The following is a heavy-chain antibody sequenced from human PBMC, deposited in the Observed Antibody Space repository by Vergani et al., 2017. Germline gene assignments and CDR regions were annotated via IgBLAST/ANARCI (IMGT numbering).Heavy chain of an antibody. CDR2: ICHTEDT. D-gene: IGHD2-2*02. CDR1: GDSISSNNF. J-gene: IGHJ4*02. V-gene: IGHV4-4*03. CDR3: ATIGYRRWGYYFDY. Sequence: QVQLQESGPGLVKPPGTLSLTCAVSGDSISSNNFWTLVRQPPGKGLEWIGEICHTEDTKYSPSLKSRVTVSVDESRNLFSLRLNSVTAADTAVYYCATIGYRRWGYYFDYWGQGILVTVSS.